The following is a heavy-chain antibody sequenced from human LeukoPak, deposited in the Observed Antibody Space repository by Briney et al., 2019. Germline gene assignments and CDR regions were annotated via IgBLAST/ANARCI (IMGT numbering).Heavy chain of an antibody. J-gene: IGHJ6*02. D-gene: IGHD2-8*01. Sequence: GGSLRLSCAASGFTFSSAWMSWVRQAPGKGLEWVAVISYDGTNKYYADSVKGRFTISRDNAKNTLYLQMNSLRAEDTAVYYCAREYCTNGVCYTVGSYYYYYYGMDVWGQGTTVTVSS. V-gene: IGHV3-30*03. CDR1: GFTFSSAW. CDR2: ISYDGTNK. CDR3: AREYCTNGVCYTVGSYYYYYYGMDV.